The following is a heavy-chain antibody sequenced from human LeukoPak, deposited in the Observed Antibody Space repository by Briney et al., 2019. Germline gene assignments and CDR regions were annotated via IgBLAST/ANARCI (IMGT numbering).Heavy chain of an antibody. CDR2: IIPIFGTA. J-gene: IGHJ5*02. CDR3: ARDPRDTGYNWFDP. CDR1: GGTFSSYA. Sequence: GASVKVSCKASGGTFSSYAISWVRQAPGQGLEWMGGIIPIFGTANYAQKFQGRVTITADKSTSTAYMELSSLRSEDTAVYYCARDPRDTGYNWFDPWGQGTLVTVSS. D-gene: IGHD5-18*01. V-gene: IGHV1-69*06.